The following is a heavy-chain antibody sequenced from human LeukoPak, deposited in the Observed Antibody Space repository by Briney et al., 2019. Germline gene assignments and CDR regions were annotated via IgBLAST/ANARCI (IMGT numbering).Heavy chain of an antibody. J-gene: IGHJ6*02. V-gene: IGHV3-7*01. Sequence: PGGSLRLSCAASGFTFSSYWMGWVRQAPGRGLEWVANIKQDGSEKYYLDSVKGRFTISRDNANNSLYLQMNSLRAEDTAVYYCARANWYCSSTSCYASYYYYGMDVWGQGTTVTVSS. CDR1: GFTFSSYW. CDR3: ARANWYCSSTSCYASYYYYGMDV. CDR2: IKQDGSEK. D-gene: IGHD2-2*01.